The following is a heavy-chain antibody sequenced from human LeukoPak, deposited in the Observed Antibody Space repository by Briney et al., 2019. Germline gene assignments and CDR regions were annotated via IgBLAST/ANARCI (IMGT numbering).Heavy chain of an antibody. V-gene: IGHV4-4*07. J-gene: IGHJ4*02. CDR1: GGSISSYY. CDR2: IYTSGST. D-gene: IGHD3-10*01. CDR3: ARTDGSGSYYYFDY. Sequence: SETLSLTCTVSGGSISSYYWSWIRQPAGKGLEWIGRIYTSGSTNYNPSLKSRVTMSVDTSKNRFSLKLSFVTAVDTAVSSCARTDGSGSYYYFDYWGQGTLVTVSS.